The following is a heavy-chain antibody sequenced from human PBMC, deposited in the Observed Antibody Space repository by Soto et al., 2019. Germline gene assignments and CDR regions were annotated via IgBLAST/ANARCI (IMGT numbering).Heavy chain of an antibody. CDR3: ARYSAASGTYYFDY. Sequence: PSETMSLTCAVSGDSIIGTHWWSWVHRPPGKGLEFIGETHHSRGTNYNPSLRSRVTMSLDKSKNQLSLILYSVTAADTGVYYCARYSAASGTYYFDYWGQGTLVTV. D-gene: IGHD6-13*01. CDR2: THHSRGT. CDR1: GDSIIGTHW. V-gene: IGHV4-4*02. J-gene: IGHJ4*01.